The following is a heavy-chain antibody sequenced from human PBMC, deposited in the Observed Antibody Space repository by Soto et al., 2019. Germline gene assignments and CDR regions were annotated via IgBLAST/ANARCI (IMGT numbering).Heavy chain of an antibody. CDR2: ISGSGGST. D-gene: IGHD6-25*01. CDR1: GFTFSSYA. CDR3: AKDWYGSGSYYYYYGMDV. V-gene: IGHV3-23*01. J-gene: IGHJ6*02. Sequence: GGSLRLSCAASGFTFSSYAMSWVRQAPGKGLEWVSAISGSGGSTYYADSVKGRFTISRDNSKNALYLQMNSLRAEDTAVYYCAKDWYGSGSYYYYYGMDVWGQGTTVTVSS.